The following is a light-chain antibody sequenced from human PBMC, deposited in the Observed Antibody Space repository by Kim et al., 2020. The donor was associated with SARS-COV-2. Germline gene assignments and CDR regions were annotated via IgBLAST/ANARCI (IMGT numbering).Light chain of an antibody. J-gene: IGKJ2*03. Sequence: DIQMTQSPSTLSASVGDRVTITCRASQSISTWLAWYQQKPGKAPKLLIYMASTLENGVPSRFSGSRSGTEFTLTISSLQPDDFATYYCQHYNTYSSFGQGTKLEI. CDR3: QHYNTYSS. V-gene: IGKV1-5*03. CDR2: MAS. CDR1: QSISTW.